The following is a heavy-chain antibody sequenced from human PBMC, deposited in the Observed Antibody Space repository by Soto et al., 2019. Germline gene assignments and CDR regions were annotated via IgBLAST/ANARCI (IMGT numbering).Heavy chain of an antibody. D-gene: IGHD6-13*01. V-gene: IGHV1-8*01. Sequence: VASVKVSCKASGYTFTSYDINWVRQATGQGLEWMGWMNPNSGNTGYAQKFQGRVTMTRSTSISTAYMELSDLRSEDTAVYYCARGDSSSWTFPTDYWGQGTLVTVSS. CDR2: MNPNSGNT. J-gene: IGHJ4*02. CDR1: GYTFTSYD. CDR3: ARGDSSSWTFPTDY.